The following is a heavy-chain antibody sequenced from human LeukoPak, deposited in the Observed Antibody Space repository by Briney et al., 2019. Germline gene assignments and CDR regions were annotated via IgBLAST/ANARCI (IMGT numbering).Heavy chain of an antibody. CDR3: ARDRLRVVRPPPSRDNWFDP. CDR1: GFTFSSYW. V-gene: IGHV3-7*01. D-gene: IGHD4-23*01. Sequence: GGSLRLSCAASGFTFSSYWMSWVRQAPGKGLEWVANIKQDGSEKYYVDSVKGRFTISRDNAKNSLYLQMNSLRAEDAAVYYCARDRLRVVRPPPSRDNWFDPWGQGTLVTVSS. J-gene: IGHJ5*02. CDR2: IKQDGSEK.